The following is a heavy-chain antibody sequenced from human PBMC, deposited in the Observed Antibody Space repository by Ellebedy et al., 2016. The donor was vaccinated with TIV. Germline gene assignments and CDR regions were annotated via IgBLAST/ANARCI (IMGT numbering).Heavy chain of an antibody. CDR2: ISYDGSNK. Sequence: GGSLRLXXAASGFTFSSYAMHWVRQAPGKGLEWVAVISYDGSNKYYADSVKGRFTISRDNSKNTLYLQMNSLRAEDTAVYYCARYAEWQPQGFDIWGHGTMVTVSS. CDR1: GFTFSSYA. D-gene: IGHD3-3*01. V-gene: IGHV3-30*04. J-gene: IGHJ3*02. CDR3: ARYAEWQPQGFDI.